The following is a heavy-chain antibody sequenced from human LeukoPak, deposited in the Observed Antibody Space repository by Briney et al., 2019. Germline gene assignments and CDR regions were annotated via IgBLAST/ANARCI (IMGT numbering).Heavy chain of an antibody. J-gene: IGHJ4*02. CDR2: IYYTGGT. CDR1: GGSISSYY. V-gene: IGHV4-59*01. D-gene: IGHD3-22*01. Sequence: SETLSLTCTVSGGSISSYYWSWIRQPPGKGLEWIGYIYYTGGTYYNPSLRGRVTLSVDTSRNQFSLKLTSVTAADTAVYYCARTRADTFDVWGQGTLVTVSP. CDR3: ARTRADTFDV.